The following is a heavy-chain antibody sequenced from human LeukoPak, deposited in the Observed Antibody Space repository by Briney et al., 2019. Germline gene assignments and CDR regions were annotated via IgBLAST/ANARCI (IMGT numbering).Heavy chain of an antibody. J-gene: IGHJ4*02. CDR1: GFTFSSYS. V-gene: IGHV3-21*01. Sequence: GGSLRLSCAASGFTFSSYSMNWVRQAPGKGLEWVSSISSSSSYIYYADSVKGRFTISRDNAKNSLYLQMNSLRAEDTAVYYCARDFPPYSSSWYGYDYWGQGTLVTVSS. CDR3: ARDFPPYSSSWYGYDY. D-gene: IGHD6-13*01. CDR2: ISSSSSYI.